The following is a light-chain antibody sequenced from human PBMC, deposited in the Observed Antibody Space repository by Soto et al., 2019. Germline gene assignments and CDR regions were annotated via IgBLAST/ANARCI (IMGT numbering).Light chain of an antibody. CDR1: QSVSSSF. V-gene: IGKV3-20*01. J-gene: IGKJ2*01. CDR3: QQFGNSPLMYT. CDR2: AAS. Sequence: EVVLTQSPATLSLSPGQSATLLCRASQSVSSSFLAWYQQKPGQAPRLLISAASTRATGIPDRFSGSGSGTDFSLTISRLEPEDFAVYYCQQFGNSPLMYTFGQGTKLEIK.